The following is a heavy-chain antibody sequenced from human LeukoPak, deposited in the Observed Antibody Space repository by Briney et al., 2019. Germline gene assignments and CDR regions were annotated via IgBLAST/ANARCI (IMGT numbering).Heavy chain of an antibody. Sequence: GGSLRLSCAASGFTFSSYSMNWVRQAPGKGLEWVSYISSSSSTIYYADSVKGRFTISRDNAKNSLYLQMNSLRAEDTAVYYCARDHSSGSGGFDYWGQGTLVTVSS. CDR3: ARDHSSGSGGFDY. J-gene: IGHJ4*02. D-gene: IGHD6-19*01. CDR2: ISSSSSTI. V-gene: IGHV3-48*01. CDR1: GFTFSSYS.